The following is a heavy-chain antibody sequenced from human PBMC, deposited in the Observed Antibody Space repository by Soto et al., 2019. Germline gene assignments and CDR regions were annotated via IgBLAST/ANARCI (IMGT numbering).Heavy chain of an antibody. CDR3: ARTALVRGVVIKGLDY. D-gene: IGHD3-10*01. V-gene: IGHV3-33*01. CDR1: GFDFGTYG. Sequence: GGSLRLSCAASGFDFGTYGMHWVRQAPGKGLEWVAVIWFDGSKKYYADSVKGRFTISRDNSRNTLHLQMNSLRAEDTAIYYCARTALVRGVVIKGLDYWGRGALVTVSS. CDR2: IWFDGSKK. J-gene: IGHJ4*02.